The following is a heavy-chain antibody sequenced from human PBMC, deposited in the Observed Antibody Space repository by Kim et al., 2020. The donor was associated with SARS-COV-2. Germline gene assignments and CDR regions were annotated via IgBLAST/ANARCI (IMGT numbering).Heavy chain of an antibody. V-gene: IGHV3-64D*09. J-gene: IGHJ3*02. CDR3: VKDKGRGERGAFDI. Sequence: ADSVKGRFTISRDNSKNTLYLQMSSLRAEDTAVYYCVKDKGRGERGAFDIWGQGTMVTVSS. D-gene: IGHD1-26*01.